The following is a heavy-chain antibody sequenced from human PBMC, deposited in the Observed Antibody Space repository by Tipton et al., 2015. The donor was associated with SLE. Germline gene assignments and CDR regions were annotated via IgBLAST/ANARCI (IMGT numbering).Heavy chain of an antibody. J-gene: IGHJ5*02. D-gene: IGHD1-1*01. V-gene: IGHV4-59*11. CDR3: ARAELEPPPWFDP. Sequence: TLSLTCTVSGGSISSHYWSWIRQPPGKGLEWIGYIYYSGSTNYNPSLKSRVTISVDTSKNQFSLKLSSVTAADTAVYYCARAELEPPPWFDPWGQGTLVTVSS. CDR2: IYYSGST. CDR1: GGSISSHY.